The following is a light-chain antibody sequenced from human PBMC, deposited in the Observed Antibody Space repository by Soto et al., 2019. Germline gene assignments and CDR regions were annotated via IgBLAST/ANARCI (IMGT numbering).Light chain of an antibody. CDR2: LAS. Sequence: EIVLTQSPATLSSFPGDRVTLSCRASQAVNTRLAWYQHKPGQAPRLLIYLASNRAAGVPARFSGSGSGTDFTLTISNVEPEDFAVYYCQQRSNWPLTFGQGTKVDIK. J-gene: IGKJ1*01. V-gene: IGKV3-11*01. CDR1: QAVNTR. CDR3: QQRSNWPLT.